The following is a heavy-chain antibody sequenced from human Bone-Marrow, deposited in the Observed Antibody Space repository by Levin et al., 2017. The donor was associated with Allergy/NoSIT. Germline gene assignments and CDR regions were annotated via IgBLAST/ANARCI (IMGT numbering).Heavy chain of an antibody. CDR3: ARGHFPYYYYGMDV. Sequence: AASVKVSCKASGFTFTTYGLTWVRQAPGQGLEWMGWVSAYRSNTYYALNLQDRVTMTTDTATNTAYMELTSLTSDDTAIYYCARGHFPYYYYGMDVWGQGTTVVVSS. CDR1: GFTFTTYG. J-gene: IGHJ6*02. CDR2: VSAYRSNT. V-gene: IGHV1-18*01.